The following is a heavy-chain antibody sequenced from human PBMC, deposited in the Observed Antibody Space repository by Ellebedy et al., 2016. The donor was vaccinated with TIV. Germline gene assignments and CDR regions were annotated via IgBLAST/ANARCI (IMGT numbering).Heavy chain of an antibody. V-gene: IGHV1-69*13. CDR2: IIPIFGTA. CDR1: GYTLTELS. J-gene: IGHJ3*02. CDR3: AREKQQLVDDAFDI. D-gene: IGHD6-13*01. Sequence: SVKVSCXVSGYTLTELSMHWVRQAPGQGLEWMGGIIPIFGTANYAQKFQGRVTITADESTSTAYMELSSLRSEDTAVYYCAREKQQLVDDAFDIWGQGTMVTVSS.